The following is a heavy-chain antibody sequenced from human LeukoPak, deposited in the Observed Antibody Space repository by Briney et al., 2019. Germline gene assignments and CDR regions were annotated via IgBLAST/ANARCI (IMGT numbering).Heavy chain of an antibody. Sequence: GGSLRLSCAASGFTFSSYWMHWVRQAPGKGLVWVLRINSDGSSTSYADSVKGRFTISRDNAKNTLYLQMNSLRAEDTAVYYCARDGYKPLDYWGQGTLVTVSS. V-gene: IGHV3-74*01. D-gene: IGHD5-24*01. J-gene: IGHJ4*02. CDR1: GFTFSSYW. CDR2: INSDGSST. CDR3: ARDGYKPLDY.